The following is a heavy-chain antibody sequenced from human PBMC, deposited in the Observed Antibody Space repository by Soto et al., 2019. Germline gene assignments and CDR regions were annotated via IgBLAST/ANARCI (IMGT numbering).Heavy chain of an antibody. CDR2: IGGGNDDT. CDR3: AKERMNHNSVWHPFDI. Sequence: VQLLESGGGLVQPGGSLRLSCAASGFTFSIYAMSWVRQAPGKGLEWVSGIGGGNDDTYYADSVKGRFTISRDNSKSTLSLQMNGLRAEDTAVYYCAKERMNHNSVWHPFDIWGQGTMVTVSS. J-gene: IGHJ3*02. CDR1: GFTFSIYA. D-gene: IGHD2-15*01. V-gene: IGHV3-23*01.